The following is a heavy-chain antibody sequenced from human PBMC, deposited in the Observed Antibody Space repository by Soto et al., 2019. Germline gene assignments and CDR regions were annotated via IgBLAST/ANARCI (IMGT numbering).Heavy chain of an antibody. Sequence: SETLSLTCTVSGGSISSSSYYWGWIRQPPGKGLEWIGSIYYSGSTYYNLSLKSRVFISIGTSNNQFSLELSSVTAADTAVYYCARVSVQYDSGTYEGGYYYFDYWGQGTLVTVSS. V-gene: IGHV4-39*07. D-gene: IGHD3-10*01. CDR3: ARVSVQYDSGTYEGGYYYFDY. J-gene: IGHJ4*02. CDR1: GGSISSSSYY. CDR2: IYYSGST.